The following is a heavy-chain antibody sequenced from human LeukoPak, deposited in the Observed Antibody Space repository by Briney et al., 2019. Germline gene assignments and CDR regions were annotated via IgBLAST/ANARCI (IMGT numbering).Heavy chain of an antibody. CDR3: ARGRAPSIAAPTNYCYYYMDV. Sequence: GSVKVSCKASGYTFTGYYMHWVRQAPGQGLEWMGWINPNSGGTNYAQKFQGRVTMTRDTSISTAYMELSRLRSEDTAVYYCARGRAPSIAAPTNYCYYYMDVWGKGTTVTVSS. CDR2: INPNSGGT. J-gene: IGHJ6*03. CDR1: GYTFTGYY. D-gene: IGHD6-6*01. V-gene: IGHV1-2*02.